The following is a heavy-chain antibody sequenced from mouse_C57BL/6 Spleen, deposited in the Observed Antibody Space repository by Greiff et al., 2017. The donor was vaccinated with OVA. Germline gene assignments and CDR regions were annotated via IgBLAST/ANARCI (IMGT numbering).Heavy chain of an antibody. V-gene: IGHV1-15*01. CDR3: KRVRGYDGGAWYFDV. D-gene: IGHD2-2*01. Sequence: QVQLKQSGAELVRPGASVTLSCKASGYTFTDYEMHWVKQAPVHGLEWIGAIDPETGGTAYDQKFKGKAILTADKSSSTVYMELRSLTSEDSAVYYCKRVRGYDGGAWYFDVWGTGTTVTVSS. J-gene: IGHJ1*03. CDR2: IDPETGGT. CDR1: GYTFTDYE.